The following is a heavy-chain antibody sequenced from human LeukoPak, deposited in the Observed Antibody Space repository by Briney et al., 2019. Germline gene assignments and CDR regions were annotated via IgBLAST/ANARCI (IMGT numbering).Heavy chain of an antibody. CDR1: GYTFTSYD. V-gene: IGHV1-18*01. J-gene: IGHJ3*02. CDR2: MNPNSGNT. Sequence: ASVKVSCKASGYTFTSYDINWVRQATGQGLEWMGWMNPNSGNTNYAQKLQGRVTMTTDTSTSTAYMELRSLRSDDTAVYYCARDDSTRQAFDIWGQGTMVTVSS. CDR3: ARDDSTRQAFDI. D-gene: IGHD3-22*01.